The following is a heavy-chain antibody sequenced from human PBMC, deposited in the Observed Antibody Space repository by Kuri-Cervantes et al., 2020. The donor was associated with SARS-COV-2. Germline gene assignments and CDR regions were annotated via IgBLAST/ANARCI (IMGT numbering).Heavy chain of an antibody. CDR2: VRGKANNYAT. V-gene: IGHV3-73*01. Sequence: GESLKISCEVSGFLFSASAIHWVRQASGKGLEWVGRVRGKANNYATAYAASVKGRFTISRDDSKNMAYLQMHSLKTEDTAVYYCATHAAIFGVVLPDYWGQGTLVTVSS. D-gene: IGHD3-3*01. J-gene: IGHJ4*02. CDR1: GFLFSASA. CDR3: ATHAAIFGVVLPDY.